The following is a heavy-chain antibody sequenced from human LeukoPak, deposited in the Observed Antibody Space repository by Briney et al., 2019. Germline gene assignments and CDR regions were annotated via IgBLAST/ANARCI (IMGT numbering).Heavy chain of an antibody. J-gene: IGHJ4*02. CDR1: GGSVSSSAYY. D-gene: IGHD1-14*01. V-gene: IGHV4-39*07. Sequence: PSETLSLTCTVSGGSVSSSAYYWGWIRQPPEKGLEWIGNIYYSGSTYYNPSLKSRVTISIDTSKNQFSLKLSSVTAADTAVYYCARDGRFPPEVLPRYFDSWGQGTLVTVSS. CDR2: IYYSGST. CDR3: ARDGRFPPEVLPRYFDS.